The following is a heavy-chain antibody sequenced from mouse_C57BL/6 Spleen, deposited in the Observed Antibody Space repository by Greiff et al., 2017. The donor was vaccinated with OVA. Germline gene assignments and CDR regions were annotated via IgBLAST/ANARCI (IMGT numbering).Heavy chain of an antibody. Sequence: QVQLQQPGTELVKPGASVKLSCKASGYTFTSYWMHWVKQRPGQGLEWIGNINPSNGGTNYNEKFKSKATLTVDTSSSTAYMQLSSLTSEDSAVYYCAKSSETNDSGDYAMDYWGQGTSVTVSS. D-gene: IGHD4-1*01. CDR2: INPSNGGT. CDR3: AKSSETNDSGDYAMDY. CDR1: GYTFTSYW. J-gene: IGHJ4*01. V-gene: IGHV1-53*01.